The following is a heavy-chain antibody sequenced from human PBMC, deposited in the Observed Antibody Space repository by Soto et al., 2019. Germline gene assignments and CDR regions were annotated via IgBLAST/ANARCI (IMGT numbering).Heavy chain of an antibody. D-gene: IGHD3-10*01. CDR1: GFTFSSYA. Sequence: PGGSLRLSCAASGFTFSSYAMSWVRQAPGKGLEWVSAISGSGGSTYYADSVKGRFTISRDNSKNTLYLQMNSLRAEDTAVYYCAKVPPYYYGSSYYGMDVWGQGTTVTVSS. CDR2: ISGSGGST. V-gene: IGHV3-23*01. CDR3: AKVPPYYYGSSYYGMDV. J-gene: IGHJ6*02.